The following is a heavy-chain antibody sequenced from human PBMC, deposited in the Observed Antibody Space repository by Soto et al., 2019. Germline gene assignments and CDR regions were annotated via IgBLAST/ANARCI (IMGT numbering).Heavy chain of an antibody. V-gene: IGHV3-23*01. Sequence: GTLLPPCSASAFTYHTYSRTWVRQTPESGLGWISAISGNGGNTYYAASVKVRFTVSRDRSKNTLYLQMNSLRAEDTGIYYCAINVPGVGGYCSGASCYSSGFWGKGARVIVYS. CDR1: AFTYHTYS. CDR2: ISGNGGNT. J-gene: IGHJ4*02. CDR3: AINVPGVGGYCSGASCYSSGF. D-gene: IGHD2-15*01.